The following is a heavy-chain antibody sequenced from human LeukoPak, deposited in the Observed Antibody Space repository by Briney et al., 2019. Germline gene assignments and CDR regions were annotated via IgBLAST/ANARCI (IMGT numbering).Heavy chain of an antibody. Sequence: PGGSLRLSCAASGFTFSTYWMHWVRQAPGEGLVWVSRIKSDGSDTSYADSVKGRFTISRDNAKNMVYLQMNSLRADDTAVYYCAKSVVVITFRFDDWGQGALVAVSS. V-gene: IGHV3-74*01. J-gene: IGHJ4*02. D-gene: IGHD2-15*01. CDR2: IKSDGSDT. CDR1: GFTFSTYW. CDR3: AKSVVVITFRFDD.